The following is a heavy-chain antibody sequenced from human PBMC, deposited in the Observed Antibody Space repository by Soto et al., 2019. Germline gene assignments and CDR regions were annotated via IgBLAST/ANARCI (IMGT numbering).Heavy chain of an antibody. Sequence: PGGSLRLSCAASGFTFSSYAMHWVRQAPGKGLECVSAITSNGGNTDYASSVKGRFTISRDNSKNTLYLQMGSLRAEDMAVYYWGRRLPFGHGLDVRGQGTTVPV. V-gene: IGHV3-64*01. J-gene: IGHJ6*02. D-gene: IGHD3-16*01. CDR3: GRRLPFGHGLDV. CDR1: GFTFSSYA. CDR2: ITSNGGNT.